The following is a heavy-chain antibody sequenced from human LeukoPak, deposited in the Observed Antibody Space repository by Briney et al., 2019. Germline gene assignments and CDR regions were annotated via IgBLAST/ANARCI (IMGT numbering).Heavy chain of an antibody. J-gene: IGHJ5*02. CDR2: IYYSGST. D-gene: IGHD6-19*01. V-gene: IGHV4-39*01. CDR3: AREAIAVAANWFDP. CDR1: GGSISSSSYY. Sequence: SETLSLTCTVSGGSISSSSYYWGWIRQPPGKGLEGIGSIYYSGSTYYNPSLKSRVTISVDTSKNQFSLKLSSVTAADTAVYYCAREAIAVAANWFDPWGQGTLVTVSS.